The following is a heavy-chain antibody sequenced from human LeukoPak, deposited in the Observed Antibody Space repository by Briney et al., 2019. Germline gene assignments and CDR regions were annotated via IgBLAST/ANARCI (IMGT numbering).Heavy chain of an antibody. Sequence: PGGSLRLSCAASGFTVSTNYMSWVRQAPGKGPEWVSIIYSGGSTYYADSVKGRFTISRDISQNTLYLQMNSLRAEDTAVYYCARDLGYSAYATVRGYAVDIWGQGTMVTVSS. CDR2: IYSGGST. D-gene: IGHD5-12*01. V-gene: IGHV3-66*01. CDR3: ARDLGYSAYATVRGYAVDI. J-gene: IGHJ3*02. CDR1: GFTVSTNY.